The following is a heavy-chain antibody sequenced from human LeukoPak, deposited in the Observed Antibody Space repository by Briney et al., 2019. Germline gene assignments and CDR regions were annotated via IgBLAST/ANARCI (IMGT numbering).Heavy chain of an antibody. CDR2: IYYSGST. J-gene: IGHJ4*02. CDR1: GGSISSYY. CDR3: ARHEAAMANFDY. D-gene: IGHD5-18*01. V-gene: IGHV4-59*08. Sequence: SETLSLTCTVSGGSISSYYWSGIRQPPGKGLERIGYIYYSGSTNYNPSLKSRVTISVDTSKNQFSLKLSSVTAADTAVYYCARHEAAMANFDYWGQGTLVTVSS.